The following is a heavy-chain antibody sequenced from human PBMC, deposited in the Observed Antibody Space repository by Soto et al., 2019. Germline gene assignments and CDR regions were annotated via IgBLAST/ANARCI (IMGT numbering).Heavy chain of an antibody. Sequence: GGSLRFSCVASGFTFSNYSMNWVRQAPGKGLEWVSTVTGSGVGSFYANSVNGRFTISRDNSKNSIYLQMNSLTAEYTAIYYCPTAGGYTSVQHFAAWAQGTMVTFSS. J-gene: IGHJ4*02. CDR1: GFTFSNYS. CDR2: VTGSGVGS. D-gene: IGHD1-1*01. CDR3: PTAGGYTSVQHFAA. V-gene: IGHV3-23*01.